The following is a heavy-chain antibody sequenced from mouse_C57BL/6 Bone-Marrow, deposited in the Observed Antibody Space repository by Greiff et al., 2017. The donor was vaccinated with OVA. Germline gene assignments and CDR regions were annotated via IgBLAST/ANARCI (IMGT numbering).Heavy chain of an antibody. Sequence: QVQLQQPGAELVKPGASVTMSCKASGYTFTSYWIPWVKQRPGQGLEWIGDLYPGSGSTTYNEKFKCKATLTVDTSSSTAYMQLSSLTSEDSAVYNCALLLRDDIDYWGQGTTLTVSS. CDR1: GYTFTSYW. CDR3: ALLLRDDIDY. V-gene: IGHV1-55*01. CDR2: LYPGSGST. J-gene: IGHJ2*01. D-gene: IGHD1-1*01.